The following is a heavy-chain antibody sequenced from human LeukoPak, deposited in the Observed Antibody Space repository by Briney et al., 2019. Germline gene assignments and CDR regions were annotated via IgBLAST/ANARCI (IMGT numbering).Heavy chain of an antibody. CDR2: INDNGGRT. Sequence: GGSLRLSCAASGFTFSSYWMSWVRQAPGKGLEYVSGINDNGGRTHYGDSVKGRFSISRDNSKNTPHLQMSTLRAEDTALYYCVKDVGGSYAFDYWGQGILVTVAS. V-gene: IGHV3-64D*09. D-gene: IGHD1-26*01. CDR1: GFTFSSYW. J-gene: IGHJ4*02. CDR3: VKDVGGSYAFDY.